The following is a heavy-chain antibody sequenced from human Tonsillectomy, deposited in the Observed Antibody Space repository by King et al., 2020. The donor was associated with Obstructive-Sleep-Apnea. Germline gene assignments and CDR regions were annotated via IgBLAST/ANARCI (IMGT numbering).Heavy chain of an antibody. V-gene: IGHV3-30*04. CDR3: TREVAAAGQDYYYHGLDV. J-gene: IGHJ6*02. CDR2: ISYDGSSK. CDR1: GFAFSYHA. D-gene: IGHD6-13*01. Sequence: VQLVGSGGGVVQPGRSLRLSCAASGFAFSYHAIHWVRQAPGKGLEWVAFISYDGSSKYYADSLKGRITISRDNSKNTLYLQMNRLRPEDTAVYYCTREVAAAGQDYYYHGLDVWGQGTTVTVSS.